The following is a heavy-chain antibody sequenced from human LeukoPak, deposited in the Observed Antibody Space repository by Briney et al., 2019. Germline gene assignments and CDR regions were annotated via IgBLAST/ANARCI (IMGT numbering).Heavy chain of an antibody. Sequence: QPGGSLRLSCAASGFTFSSYAMHWVRQAPGRGLEWVAVISYDGSNKYYADSVKGRFTISRDNSKNTLYLQMNSLRAEDTAVYYCARYGLIRGDYFDYWGQGTLVTVFS. CDR3: ARYGLIRGDYFDY. CDR1: GFTFSSYA. CDR2: ISYDGSNK. V-gene: IGHV3-30-3*01. D-gene: IGHD2-15*01. J-gene: IGHJ4*02.